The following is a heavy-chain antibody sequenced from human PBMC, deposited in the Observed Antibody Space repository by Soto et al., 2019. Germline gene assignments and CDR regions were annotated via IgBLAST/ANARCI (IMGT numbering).Heavy chain of an antibody. J-gene: IGHJ4*02. D-gene: IGHD3-3*01. CDR2: IYSGGST. CDR3: AGSWSGYGDFPY. Sequence: EVQLVESGGGLVQPGGSLRVSCAVTGFTVRNNYMSWVRQAPGKGLEWISVIYSGGSTYYVDSVKGRFTISRDNSNNTLYLQMDSLSAEDTAVYYCAGSWSGYGDFPYWGQGARVTVSS. CDR1: GFTVRNNY. V-gene: IGHV3-66*01.